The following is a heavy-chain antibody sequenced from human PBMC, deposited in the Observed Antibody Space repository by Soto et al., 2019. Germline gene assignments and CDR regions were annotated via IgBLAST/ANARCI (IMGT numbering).Heavy chain of an antibody. J-gene: IGHJ6*02. CDR1: GFTFSSYG. CDR2: ISYDGSNK. V-gene: IGHV3-30*18. D-gene: IGHD3-16*02. CDR3: AKDSQLSYYYYGMDV. Sequence: PGGSLSLSCAASGFTFSSYGMHWVRQAPGKGLEWVAVISYDGSNKYYADSVKGRFTISRDNSKNTLYLQMNSLRAEDTAVYYCAKDSQLSYYYYGMDVWGQGTTVTVSS.